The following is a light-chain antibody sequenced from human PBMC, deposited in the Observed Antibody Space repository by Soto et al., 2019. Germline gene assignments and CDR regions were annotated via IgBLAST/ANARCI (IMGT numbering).Light chain of an antibody. V-gene: IGKV1-12*01. J-gene: IGKJ4*01. Sequence: DIQMTQSPSSVSASVGDRVTISCRASQGISSWLAWYQQKPGKAPELLIYAASSLQSGVPSRFSGSGSGPDFTLTIRGLQPEDFATYYCKQSKSFPLTFGGGTKVDIK. CDR1: QGISSW. CDR3: KQSKSFPLT. CDR2: AAS.